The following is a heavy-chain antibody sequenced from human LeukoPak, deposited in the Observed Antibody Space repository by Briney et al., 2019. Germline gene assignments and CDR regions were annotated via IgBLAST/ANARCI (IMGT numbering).Heavy chain of an antibody. V-gene: IGHV4-61*01. D-gene: IGHD3-10*01. CDR2: IYYSGST. CDR3: ARGSAARYYYYGSGSHPNFDY. CDR1: GGSVSSGSYY. J-gene: IGHJ4*02. Sequence: PSETLSLTCTVSGGSVSSGSYYWNWIRQPPGKGLEWIGYIYYSGSTNYNPSLKCRVTISVDTSKNQFSLKLSSVTAADTAVYYCARGSAARYYYYGSGSHPNFDYWGQGTLVTVSS.